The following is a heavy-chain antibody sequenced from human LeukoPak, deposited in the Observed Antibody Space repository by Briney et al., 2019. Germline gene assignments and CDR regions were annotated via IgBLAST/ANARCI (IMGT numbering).Heavy chain of an antibody. V-gene: IGHV3-7*01. CDR2: IKSDVGEK. Sequence: GGSLRLSCAASGFTFTTSWLSWVRQIPGKGLEWVANIKSDVGEKHHVDSGNGRFTTSRDNARTSLYLQMSSLGADDTALYYCARGVWSSLNAFDIWGQGTMVTVSS. CDR3: ARGVWSSLNAFDI. J-gene: IGHJ3*02. D-gene: IGHD2-21*02. CDR1: GFTFTTSW.